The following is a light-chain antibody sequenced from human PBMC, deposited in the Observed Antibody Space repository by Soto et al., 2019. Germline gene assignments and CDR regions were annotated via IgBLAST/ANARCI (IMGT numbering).Light chain of an antibody. CDR3: QQRSVWPLT. CDR1: QSVSSY. Sequence: EIVLTQSPDTLSLSPGERATLSCRASQSVSSYLAWYQQKRGQAPRLLIYDSSNRATGIPARFSGSGSGTDFSLIISSLVPEDFAVYYCQQRSVWPLTFGGGTKVDIK. J-gene: IGKJ4*01. CDR2: DSS. V-gene: IGKV3-11*01.